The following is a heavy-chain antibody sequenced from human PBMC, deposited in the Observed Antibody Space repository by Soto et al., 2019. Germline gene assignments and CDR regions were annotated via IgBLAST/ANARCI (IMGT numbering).Heavy chain of an antibody. CDR1: GYTFTSYY. CDR3: ARDQALGYYGMDV. CDR2: INPSGGST. V-gene: IGHV1-46*01. Sequence: ASVKVSCKASGYTFTSYYMHWVRQAPGQGLEWMGIINPSGGSTSYAQKFQGRVTMTRDTSTSTVYMELSSLRSEDTAVYYCARDQALGYYGMDVWGQGTTVTVS. D-gene: IGHD3-16*01. J-gene: IGHJ6*02.